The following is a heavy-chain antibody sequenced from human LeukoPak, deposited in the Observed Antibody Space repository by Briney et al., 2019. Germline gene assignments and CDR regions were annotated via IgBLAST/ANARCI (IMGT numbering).Heavy chain of an antibody. V-gene: IGHV1-69*06. Sequence: ASVKVSCKASGGTFSSYAISWVRQAPGQGLEWMGGIIPIFGTANYAQKFQGRVTITADKSTSTAYMELSSLRSEDTAVYYCATALDCSSTSCYSFFTSWGQGTLVTVSS. CDR1: GGTFSSYA. D-gene: IGHD2-2*01. J-gene: IGHJ4*02. CDR2: IIPIFGTA. CDR3: ATALDCSSTSCYSFFTS.